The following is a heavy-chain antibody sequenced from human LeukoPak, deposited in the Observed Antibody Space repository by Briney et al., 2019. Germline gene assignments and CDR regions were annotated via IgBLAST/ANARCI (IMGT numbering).Heavy chain of an antibody. Sequence: GGSLRLSCAASGFTFSSYAMHWVRQAPGKGLEWVAVISYDGSNKYYADSVKGRFTISRDNSKNTLYLQMNSLRAEDTAVYYYAEPYGDYVGYWGQGTLVTVSS. CDR2: ISYDGSNK. CDR1: GFTFSSYA. J-gene: IGHJ4*02. D-gene: IGHD4-17*01. V-gene: IGHV3-30-3*01. CDR3: AEPYGDYVGY.